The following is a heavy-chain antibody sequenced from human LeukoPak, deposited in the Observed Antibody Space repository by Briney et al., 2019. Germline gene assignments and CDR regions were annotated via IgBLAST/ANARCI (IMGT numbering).Heavy chain of an antibody. J-gene: IGHJ6*02. Sequence: TSVKVSCKASGYTFTSYGISWVRQAPGQGLEWMGWISAYNGNTNYAQKLQGRVTMTTDTSTSTADMELRSLRSDDTAVYYCASLGDFWGGYNPSDYYGMDVWGQGTTVTVSS. V-gene: IGHV1-18*01. CDR1: GYTFTSYG. CDR3: ASLGDFWGGYNPSDYYGMDV. D-gene: IGHD3-3*01. CDR2: ISAYNGNT.